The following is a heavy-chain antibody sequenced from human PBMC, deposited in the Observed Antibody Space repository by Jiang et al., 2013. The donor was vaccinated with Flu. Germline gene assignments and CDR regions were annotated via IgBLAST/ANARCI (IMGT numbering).Heavy chain of an antibody. Sequence: GLVKPSETLSLTCSVSGGFISRYYWSWIRQPPGKGLEWIGYIYYTGEHPLQPSLEGRVDMSVDTSKNQFSLRLSSVTAADTAVYYCARHGPRGEMYYWFDPWGQGTLVTVSS. D-gene: IGHD2-21*01. CDR2: IYYTGEH. J-gene: IGHJ5*02. CDR1: GGFISRYY. V-gene: IGHV4-59*08. CDR3: ARHGPRGEMYYWFDP.